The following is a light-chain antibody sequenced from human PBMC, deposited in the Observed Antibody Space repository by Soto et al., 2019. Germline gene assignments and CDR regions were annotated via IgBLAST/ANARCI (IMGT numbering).Light chain of an antibody. J-gene: IGLJ1*01. CDR2: TNS. CDR3: AAWDDSLNGYV. CDR1: NSNIGTNA. Sequence: QSVLTQPPSASWTPGQRVTISCSGSNSNIGTNAVSWYQQLPGTAPKLLIYTNSQRPSGVPDRFSGSRSGTSASLAISGLRSEDEADYYCAAWDDSLNGYVFGAGTKVTVL. V-gene: IGLV1-44*01.